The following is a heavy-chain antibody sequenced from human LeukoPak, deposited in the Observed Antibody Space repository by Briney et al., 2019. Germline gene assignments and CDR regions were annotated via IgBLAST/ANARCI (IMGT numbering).Heavy chain of an antibody. CDR3: VRDRDTSGWLY. CDR1: GFTFTSYA. CDR2: ISHDDKNR. Sequence: PGRSLGLSCAASGFTFTSYAFHWVRQAPGKGLEWVTVISHDDKNRYYADSVKGRFTISRDNSKNTVYLQMNSLRVEDTAVYFCVRDRDTSGWLYWGQGTLVTVSS. J-gene: IGHJ4*02. D-gene: IGHD6-19*01. V-gene: IGHV3-30*04.